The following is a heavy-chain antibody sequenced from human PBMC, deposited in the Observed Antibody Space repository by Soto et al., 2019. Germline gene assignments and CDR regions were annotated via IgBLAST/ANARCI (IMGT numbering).Heavy chain of an antibody. CDR3: ARSRVRGGYYFDY. J-gene: IGHJ4*02. CDR1: GYSFTSYA. V-gene: IGHV1-3*01. CDR2: INAGNGNT. Sequence: GASVKVSCKASGYSFTSYAMHWVRQAPGQRLEWMGWINAGNGNTKYSQKFQARVTITRDTSASTAYMELSRLRSEDTAVYYCARSRVRGGYYFDYWGQGALVTVSS. D-gene: IGHD3-16*01.